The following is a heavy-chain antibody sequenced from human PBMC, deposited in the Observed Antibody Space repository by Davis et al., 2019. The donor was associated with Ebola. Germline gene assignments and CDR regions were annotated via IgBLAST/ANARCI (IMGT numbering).Heavy chain of an antibody. J-gene: IGHJ6*02. CDR3: ARSTAVYGMDV. D-gene: IGHD4-11*01. Sequence: PSETLSLTCTVSGGSISSYYWSWIRQPPGKGLEWIGYIYYSGSTYYNPSLKSRVTISVDTSKNQFSLKLSSVTAADTAVYYCARSTAVYGMDVWGQGTTVTVSS. CDR1: GGSISSYY. V-gene: IGHV4-59*12. CDR2: IYYSGST.